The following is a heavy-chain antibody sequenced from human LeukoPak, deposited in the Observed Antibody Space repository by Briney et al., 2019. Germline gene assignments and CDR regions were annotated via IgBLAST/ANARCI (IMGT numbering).Heavy chain of an antibody. CDR1: GGSISSYY. J-gene: IGHJ4*02. V-gene: IGHV4-59*08. CDR3: ARGRGSGYLFDY. D-gene: IGHD3-22*01. CDR2: IYYSGST. Sequence: ETLSLTCTVSGGSISSYYWSWIRQPPGKGLEWIGYIYYSGSTNYNPSLKSRVTISVDTSKNQFSLKLSSVTAADTAVYYCARGRGSGYLFDYWGQGTLVTVSS.